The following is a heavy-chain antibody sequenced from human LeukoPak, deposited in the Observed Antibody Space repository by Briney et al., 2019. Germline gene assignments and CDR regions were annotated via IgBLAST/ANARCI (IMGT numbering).Heavy chain of an antibody. J-gene: IGHJ4*02. Sequence: PSETLSLTCTVSGYSISSGYYRGWIRQPPGKGLEWIGSTYHSGSTYYNPSLKSRVTISVDTSKNQFSLKLSSVTAADTAVYYCARDLQDQQLPTDYWGQGTLVTVSS. D-gene: IGHD6-13*01. V-gene: IGHV4-38-2*02. CDR1: GYSISSGYY. CDR2: TYHSGST. CDR3: ARDLQDQQLPTDY.